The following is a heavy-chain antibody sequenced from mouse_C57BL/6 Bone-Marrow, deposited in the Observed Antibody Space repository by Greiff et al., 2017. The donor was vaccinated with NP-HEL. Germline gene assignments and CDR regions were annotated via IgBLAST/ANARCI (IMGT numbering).Heavy chain of an antibody. CDR2: INPSNGGT. J-gene: IGHJ1*03. Sequence: VQLQQPGTELVKPGASVKLSCKASGYTFTSYWMPWVKQRPGQGLEWIGNINPSNGGTTYNEKFKSKATLTVDKSSSTAYMQLSSLTSEDSAVYYCAGYYYGSRRYFEVWGTGTTVTVSS. V-gene: IGHV1-53*01. D-gene: IGHD1-1*01. CDR3: AGYYYGSRRYFEV. CDR1: GYTFTSYW.